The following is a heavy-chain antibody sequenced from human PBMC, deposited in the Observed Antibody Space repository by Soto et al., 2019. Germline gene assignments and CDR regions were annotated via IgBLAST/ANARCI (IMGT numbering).Heavy chain of an antibody. Sequence: VASVKVSCKASGYTFTSYYMHWVRHAPGQGLEWMGIINPSGGSTSYAQKFQGRVTMTRDTSTSTVYMELSSLRSEDTAVYYCARAMEKLFGGDYWGQGTLVTVSS. D-gene: IGHD3-10*01. CDR1: GYTFTSYY. CDR2: INPSGGST. J-gene: IGHJ4*02. V-gene: IGHV1-46*03. CDR3: ARAMEKLFGGDY.